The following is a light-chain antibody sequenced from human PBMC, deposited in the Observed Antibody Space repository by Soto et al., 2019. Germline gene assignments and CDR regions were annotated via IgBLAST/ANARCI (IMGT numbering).Light chain of an antibody. J-gene: IGKJ4*01. CDR3: QGSYSTPLA. CDR2: AAS. CDR1: QNINIF. V-gene: IGKV1-39*01. Sequence: DIQVTQSPSSLSASVGDRVTITCRTSQNINIFLNWYQQKPGRAPMVVISAASNLESGVPSRFSSRGSGTEFTLNISNLQPGDSELYFCQGSYSTPLAFGGGTKVDIK.